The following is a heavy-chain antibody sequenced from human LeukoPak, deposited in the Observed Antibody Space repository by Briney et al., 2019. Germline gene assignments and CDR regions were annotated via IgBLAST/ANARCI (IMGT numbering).Heavy chain of an antibody. J-gene: IGHJ5*02. CDR2: INPKTGGT. V-gene: IGHV1-2*02. Sequence: ASVKVSCKASGYTFTDYFLHWIRQAPGQGLDWMGWINPKTGGTTYAQKFQGRVTMTRDTSISTGTMELTRLTSDDTAVYYCTRAYEYSWFDPWGQGTLVTVSS. CDR1: GYTFTDYF. D-gene: IGHD3-22*01. CDR3: TRAYEYSWFDP.